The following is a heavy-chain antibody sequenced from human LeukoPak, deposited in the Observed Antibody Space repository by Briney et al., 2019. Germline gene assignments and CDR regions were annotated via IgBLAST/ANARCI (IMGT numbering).Heavy chain of an antibody. Sequence: GASVKVSCKTSGYYFPVFGISWVRQAPGHGLEWMGWISGYNGRTIYAQTGQDRVTMTTDASTTTVYMELRSLKFNDTAVYYCARETSEGDREPTGYFDYWGQGSLVIVSS. CDR2: ISGYNGRT. J-gene: IGHJ4*02. CDR1: GYYFPVFG. D-gene: IGHD1-1*01. CDR3: ARETSEGDREPTGYFDY. V-gene: IGHV1-18*01.